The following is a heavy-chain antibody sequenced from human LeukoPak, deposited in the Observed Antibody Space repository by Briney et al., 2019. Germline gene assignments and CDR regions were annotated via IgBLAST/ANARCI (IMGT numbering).Heavy chain of an antibody. D-gene: IGHD3-22*01. Sequence: ASVKVSCKASGYSFTGQDMHWVRQAPGQGLEWMGIINPSGGSTSYAQKFQGRVTMTRDTSTSTVYMELSSLRSEDTAVYYCAREVDDSSGLDYWGQGTLVTVSS. CDR1: GYSFTGQD. V-gene: IGHV1-46*01. CDR2: INPSGGST. J-gene: IGHJ4*02. CDR3: AREVDDSSGLDY.